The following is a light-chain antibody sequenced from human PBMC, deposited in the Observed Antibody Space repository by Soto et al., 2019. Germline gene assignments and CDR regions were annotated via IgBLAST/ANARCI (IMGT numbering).Light chain of an antibody. CDR2: DAS. CDR3: QQYDTYWT. Sequence: DIQMTQSPTTLYAYVGDTVTITCRASQSIRYWLAWYQHKPGKAPKLLIYDASSLESGVPSRFSGSRSGTEFTLTISSLQPDDIATYYCQQYDTYWTFGQGTKVDIK. V-gene: IGKV1-5*01. CDR1: QSIRYW. J-gene: IGKJ1*01.